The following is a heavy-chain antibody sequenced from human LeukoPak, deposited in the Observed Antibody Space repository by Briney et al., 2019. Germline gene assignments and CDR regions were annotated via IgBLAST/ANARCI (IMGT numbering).Heavy chain of an antibody. CDR1: GFTLTQIS. CDR2: FEPEDGET. Sequence: ASVKVSCKVSGFTLTQISIHWVRQAPGKGLEWMGGFEPEDGETNYAQKFQGRVTVTEDTPTDTAYMELSSLISEDTAVYFCAAGSVMDADYLDYWGQGTLVTVSS. J-gene: IGHJ4*02. V-gene: IGHV1-24*01. D-gene: IGHD3-16*01. CDR3: AAGSVMDADYLDY.